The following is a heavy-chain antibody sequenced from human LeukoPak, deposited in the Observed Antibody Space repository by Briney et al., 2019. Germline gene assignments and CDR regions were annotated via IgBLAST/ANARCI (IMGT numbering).Heavy chain of an antibody. D-gene: IGHD3-22*01. V-gene: IGHV4-61*01. CDR1: GYSISSGYY. J-gene: IGHJ4*02. CDR2: IYYSGST. Sequence: PSETLSLTCTVSGYSISSGYYWGWIRQPPGKGLEWIGYIYYSGSTNYNPSLKSRVTISVDTSKNQFSLKLSSVTAADTAVYYCARITYYYDSSGYYPDYWGQGTLVTVSS. CDR3: ARITYYYDSSGYYPDY.